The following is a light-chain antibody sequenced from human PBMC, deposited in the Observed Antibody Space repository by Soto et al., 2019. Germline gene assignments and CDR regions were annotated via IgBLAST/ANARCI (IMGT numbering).Light chain of an antibody. V-gene: IGKV1-33*01. Sequence: QMTQSPSSLAASIGDRVTITCQASQDITQYLSWYQQKPGRAPILLIYDASKLETGVPSRFSGSGSGTHCTFTITSLQAEDIATYYCQQYAGLPVSFGPGTKV. CDR1: QDITQY. CDR2: DAS. CDR3: QQYAGLPVS. J-gene: IGKJ3*01.